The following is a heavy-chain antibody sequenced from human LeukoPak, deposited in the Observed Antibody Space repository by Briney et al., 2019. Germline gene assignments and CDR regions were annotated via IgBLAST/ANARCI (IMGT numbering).Heavy chain of an antibody. Sequence: GGSLRLSCAASGFTFNTYAMTWVRQAPGKGLEWVSVISGSGGTTYYADSVKGRFTISRDNSKNTLYLQMDSLGAEDTAVYYCAKARWVTTVASYDYWGQGPLVTVSS. J-gene: IGHJ4*02. V-gene: IGHV3-23*01. D-gene: IGHD4-17*01. CDR2: ISGSGGTT. CDR3: AKARWVTTVASYDY. CDR1: GFTFNTYA.